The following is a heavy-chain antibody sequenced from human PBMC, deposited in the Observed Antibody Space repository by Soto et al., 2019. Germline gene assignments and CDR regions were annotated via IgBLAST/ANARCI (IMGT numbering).Heavy chain of an antibody. J-gene: IGHJ4*02. CDR2: ISGSGGST. Sequence: EVQLLESGGGLVQPGGSLRLSCAASGFTFSSYAMSWVRQAPGKGLEWVSGISGSGGSTYYADSVKGRFTISRDNSKNPLYLQMNSLSAEDTAVYSCAKDPDTAMVYFDYWGEGTLVTVSS. CDR3: AKDPDTAMVYFDY. CDR1: GFTFSSYA. D-gene: IGHD5-18*01. V-gene: IGHV3-23*01.